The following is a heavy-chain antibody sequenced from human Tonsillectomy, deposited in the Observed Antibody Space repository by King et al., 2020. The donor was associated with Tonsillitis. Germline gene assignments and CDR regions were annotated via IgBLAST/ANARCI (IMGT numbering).Heavy chain of an antibody. Sequence: VQLVESGGGVVQPGRSLRLSCAGSGITFSSYTMHWVRQAPGKGLEWVALMSYDRGFVGSYIYYSDSVKGRFTISRDNPKNTLYLQMNDLRVDYTAVYYCAGEGGCVGARCYVGAFDIWGQGTTVTVSS. CDR2: MSYDRGFVGSYI. CDR3: AGEGGCVGARCYVGAFDI. D-gene: IGHD2-2*01. V-gene: IGHV3-30*04. J-gene: IGHJ3*02. CDR1: GITFSSYT.